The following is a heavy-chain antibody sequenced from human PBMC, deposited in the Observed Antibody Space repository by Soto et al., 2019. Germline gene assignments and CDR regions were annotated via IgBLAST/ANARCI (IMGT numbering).Heavy chain of an antibody. CDR1: GGSFSGYY. J-gene: IGHJ4*02. D-gene: IGHD3-9*01. V-gene: IGHV4-34*01. CDR3: ARLKYYDILTGYFYYFDY. Sequence: LETLSLTCAVYGGSFSGYYWSWIRQPPGKGLEWIGEINHSGSTNYNPSLKSRVTISVDTSKNQFSLKLSSVTAADTAVYYCARLKYYDILTGYFYYFDYWGQGTLVTVSS. CDR2: INHSGST.